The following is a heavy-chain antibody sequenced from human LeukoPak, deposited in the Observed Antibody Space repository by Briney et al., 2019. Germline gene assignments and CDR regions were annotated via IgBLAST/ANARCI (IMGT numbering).Heavy chain of an antibody. D-gene: IGHD1-26*01. Sequence: ASVKLSCKASGYSFSSYGISWVRQAPGQGLEWMGWISAYNGNTKYAQKLQGRVTMTTDTSTSTAYMELRSLRSDDTAVYYCARDESSGSYYFDYWGQGTLGTVSS. CDR1: GYSFSSYG. J-gene: IGHJ4*02. CDR3: ARDESSGSYYFDY. V-gene: IGHV1-18*01. CDR2: ISAYNGNT.